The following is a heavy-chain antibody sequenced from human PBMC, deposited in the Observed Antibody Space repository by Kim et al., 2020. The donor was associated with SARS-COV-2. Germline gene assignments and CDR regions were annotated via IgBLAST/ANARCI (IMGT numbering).Heavy chain of an antibody. CDR1: GGSMSSHY. V-gene: IGHV4-59*11. D-gene: IGHD6-13*01. CDR3: ARRIQRGNSWHFDY. J-gene: IGHJ4*02. CDR2: IYYSGGT. Sequence: SETLSLTCTVSGGSMSSHYWTWIRQPPGKGLEYIGYIYYSGGTKYNPSLNSRVSISVDTSKNQFSLKLSSVTAADTAVYYCARRIQRGNSWHFDYWGQGTLVTVSS.